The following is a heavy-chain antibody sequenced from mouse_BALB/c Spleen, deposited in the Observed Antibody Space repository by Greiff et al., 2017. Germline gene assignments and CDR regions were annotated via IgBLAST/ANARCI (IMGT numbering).Heavy chain of an antibody. CDR3: ALDCYGSSYGFAY. J-gene: IGHJ3*01. V-gene: IGHV14-1*02. CDR1: GFNIKDYY. CDR2: IDPENGNT. Sequence: VQLQQSGAELVRPGALVKLSCKASGFNIKDYYMHWVKQRPEQGLEWIGWIDPENGNTIYDPKFQGKASITADTSSNTAYLQLSSLTSEDTAVYYCALDCYGSSYGFAYWGQGTLVTVSA. D-gene: IGHD1-1*01.